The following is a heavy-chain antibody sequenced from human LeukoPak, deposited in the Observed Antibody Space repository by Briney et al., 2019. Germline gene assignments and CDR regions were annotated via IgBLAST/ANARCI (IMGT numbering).Heavy chain of an antibody. CDR1: GFTFSTYA. J-gene: IGHJ4*02. D-gene: IGHD6-13*01. CDR3: AKPPPDSSSWLFDY. Sequence: PGGSLRLSCAASGFTFSTYAMSWVRQAPGKGLEWVSTISGNGGTTYYADSVKGRFTISRDNSKNTLYLQMNSLRVEDTAVYYCAKPPPDSSSWLFDYWGQGTLVTASS. V-gene: IGHV3-23*01. CDR2: ISGNGGTT.